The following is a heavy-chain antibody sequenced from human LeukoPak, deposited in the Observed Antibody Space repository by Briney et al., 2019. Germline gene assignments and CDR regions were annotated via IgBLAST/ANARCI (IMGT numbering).Heavy chain of an antibody. J-gene: IGHJ4*02. Sequence: GGSLRLSCAASGFTFGSYAMSWVRQAPGKGLEWVSAISGSGGSTYYADSVKGRFTISRDNSKNTLYLQMNSLRAEDTAVYYCAKDTRITMVRGVIPKKGFDYWGQGTLVTVSS. D-gene: IGHD3-10*01. CDR1: GFTFGSYA. V-gene: IGHV3-23*01. CDR2: ISGSGGST. CDR3: AKDTRITMVRGVIPKKGFDY.